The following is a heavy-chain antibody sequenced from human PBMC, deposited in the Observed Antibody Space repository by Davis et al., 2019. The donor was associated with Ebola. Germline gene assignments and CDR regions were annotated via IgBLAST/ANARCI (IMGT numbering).Heavy chain of an antibody. J-gene: IGHJ4*02. D-gene: IGHD2-21*02. CDR2: IIPLFGTT. CDR3: ARGPSEATAHYFDY. Sequence: SVKVSCKASGGTFSSYTISWVRQAPGQGLEWMGGIIPLFGTTNYAQKFRGRVMITADKSTRIAYMELNSLTSEDTAVYYCARGPSEATAHYFDYWGQGTLVTASS. V-gene: IGHV1-69*06. CDR1: GGTFSSYT.